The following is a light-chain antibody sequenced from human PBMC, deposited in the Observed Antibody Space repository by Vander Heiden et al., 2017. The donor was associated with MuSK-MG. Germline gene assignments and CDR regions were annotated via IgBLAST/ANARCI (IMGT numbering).Light chain of an antibody. CDR3: QQSHRIPYT. V-gene: IGKV1-39*01. CDR2: GAS. J-gene: IGKJ2*01. CDR1: QSISIY. Sequence: DIQMTQSPSSLSASVGDRVTITCRASQSISIYLNWYQQKPGKAPKLLISGASSLQSGVPSRFSGSGSGTDFSLSISRLQVEDFATYYCQQSHRIPYTFGQGTKMEIK.